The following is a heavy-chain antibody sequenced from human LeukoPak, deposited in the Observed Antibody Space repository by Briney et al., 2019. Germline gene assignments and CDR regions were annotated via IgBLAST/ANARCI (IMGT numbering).Heavy chain of an antibody. CDR3: ARWDQNSEHYYYYGMDV. CDR2: ISGSGGST. Sequence: GRSLRLSCAASGFTFSSYAMSWVRQAPGKGLEWVSAISGSGGSTYYADSVKGRFTISRDNSKNTLYLQMNSLRAEDTALYYCARWDQNSEHYYYYGMDVWGQGTTVTVSS. V-gene: IGHV3-23*01. J-gene: IGHJ6*02. D-gene: IGHD4-23*01. CDR1: GFTFSSYA.